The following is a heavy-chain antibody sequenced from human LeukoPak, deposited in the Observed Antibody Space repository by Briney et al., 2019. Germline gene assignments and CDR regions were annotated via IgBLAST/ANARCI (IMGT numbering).Heavy chain of an antibody. CDR1: GVSISSGSYY. J-gene: IGHJ4*02. CDR3: AREILVGAQFDY. CDR2: IYTSGST. Sequence: SETLSVTCTVSGVSISSGSYYWSWTRQPAGKGLEWIGRIYTSGSTNYNPSLKSRATISVDTSKNQFSLKLSSVTAADTAVYYCAREILVGAQFDYWGQGTLVTVSS. D-gene: IGHD2-8*02. V-gene: IGHV4-61*02.